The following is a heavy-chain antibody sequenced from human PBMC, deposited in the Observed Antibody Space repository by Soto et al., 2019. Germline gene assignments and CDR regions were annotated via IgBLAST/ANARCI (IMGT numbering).Heavy chain of an antibody. Sequence: SETLSLTCSVSGGSIGSSSYYFGWIRQPPGKGLEWIGSLYYTGTTNYNSSLKSRVTISADKSQNQLSLRLSSVTAADTAVYYCGAYCSRTHCCDWFAPWGQGTLVPVSS. CDR3: GAYCSRTHCCDWFAP. D-gene: IGHD2-2*01. J-gene: IGHJ5*02. CDR1: GGSIGSSSYY. V-gene: IGHV4-39*01. CDR2: LYYTGTT.